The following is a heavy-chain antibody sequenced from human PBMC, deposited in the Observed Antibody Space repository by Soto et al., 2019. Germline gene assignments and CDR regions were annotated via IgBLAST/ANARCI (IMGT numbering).Heavy chain of an antibody. V-gene: IGHV3-30-3*01. D-gene: IGHD4-17*01. J-gene: IGHJ4*02. CDR2: ISYDGSNK. Sequence: QVPLVESGGGVVQPGRSLRLSCAASGFTFSSYAMHWVRQAPGKGLDWMAVISYDGSNKYYADSVKGRFTISVKGRFTISRDNSKNTLYLQMNSLRAEDTAVYYCARAPSTVTTPYYFDYWGQGTLVTVSS. CDR1: GFTFSSYA. CDR3: ARAPSTVTTPYYFDY.